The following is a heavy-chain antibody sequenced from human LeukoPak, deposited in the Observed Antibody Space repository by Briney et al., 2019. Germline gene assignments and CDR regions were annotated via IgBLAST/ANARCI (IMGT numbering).Heavy chain of an antibody. Sequence: SETLSLTCTVSGGSISSSSYYWGWIRQPPGKGLEWIGSIYYSGSTYYNPSLKSRVTISVDTSKNQFSLKLSSVTAADTAVYYCARDGGSGYYGYWGQGTLVTVSS. CDR1: GGSISSSSYY. V-gene: IGHV4-39*07. CDR2: IYYSGST. D-gene: IGHD3-10*01. J-gene: IGHJ4*02. CDR3: ARDGGSGYYGY.